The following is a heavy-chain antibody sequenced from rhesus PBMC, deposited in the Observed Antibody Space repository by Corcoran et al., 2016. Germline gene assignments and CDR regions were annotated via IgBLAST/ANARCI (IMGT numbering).Heavy chain of an antibody. CDR3: AKGMGLAAAGPLDY. V-gene: IGHV5-20*01. Sequence: EVQLVQSGAEVKRPGESLKISCRTSGYSFTSYWLSWVRQMPGKGLEWMGAIDPSDSESRYNPSFQGQVTISADNSITTAYLQWSRLKASDTATYYCAKGMGLAAAGPLDYWGQGVLVTVSS. D-gene: IGHD6-25*01. CDR2: IDPSDSES. CDR1: GYSFTSYW. J-gene: IGHJ4*01.